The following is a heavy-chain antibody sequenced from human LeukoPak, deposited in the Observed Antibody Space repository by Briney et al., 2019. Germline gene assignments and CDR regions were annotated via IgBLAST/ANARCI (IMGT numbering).Heavy chain of an antibody. V-gene: IGHV4-39*07. Sequence: SETLSLTCTVSGGSISSSSYYWGWIRQPPGKGLEWIGSIYYSGSTYYNPSLKSRVTISVDTSKNQFSLKLSSVTAADTAVYYCARGAGYSSSWYHHYYYYYMDVWGKGTTVTVSS. J-gene: IGHJ6*03. CDR2: IYYSGST. CDR3: ARGAGYSSSWYHHYYYYYMDV. D-gene: IGHD6-13*01. CDR1: GGSISSSSYY.